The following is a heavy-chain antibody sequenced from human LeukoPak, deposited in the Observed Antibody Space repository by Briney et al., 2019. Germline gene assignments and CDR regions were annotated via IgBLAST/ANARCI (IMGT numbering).Heavy chain of an antibody. Sequence: PSETLSLTCAVYRGSFSGYYWSWIRQPPGKGLEWIGEINHSGSTNYNPSLKSRVTISVDTSKNQFSLKLSSVTAADTAVYYCARVDTAMASVFDYWGQGTLVTVSS. CDR3: ARVDTAMASVFDY. J-gene: IGHJ4*02. CDR1: RGSFSGYY. D-gene: IGHD5-18*01. V-gene: IGHV4-34*01. CDR2: INHSGST.